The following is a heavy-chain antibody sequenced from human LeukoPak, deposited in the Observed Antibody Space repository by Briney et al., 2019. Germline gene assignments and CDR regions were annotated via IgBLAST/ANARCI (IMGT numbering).Heavy chain of an antibody. D-gene: IGHD1-26*01. Sequence: ASVKVSCKASGYTFTGYYMHWVRQAPGQGLEWMGWINPNSGGTNYAQKFQGRVTMTRDTSISTAYMELSRLRSDDTAVYYCASTTSGYYYYYTDVWGKGTTVTVSS. V-gene: IGHV1-2*02. J-gene: IGHJ6*03. CDR3: ASTTSGYYYYYTDV. CDR2: INPNSGGT. CDR1: GYTFTGYY.